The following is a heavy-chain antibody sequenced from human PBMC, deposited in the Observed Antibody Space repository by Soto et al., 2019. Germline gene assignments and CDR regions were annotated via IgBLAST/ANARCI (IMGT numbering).Heavy chain of an antibody. CDR2: IIPIFGTA. CDR3: ARDLGSYGSRYTYDI. Sequence: SVKVSCKASGGTFSSYAISWVRQAPGQGLEWMGGIIPIFGTASYAQKFQGRVTITADESTSTAYMELSSLRSEDTAVYYCARDLGSYGSRYTYDIWGQGTMVTVSS. D-gene: IGHD5-18*01. CDR1: GGTFSSYA. J-gene: IGHJ3*02. V-gene: IGHV1-69*13.